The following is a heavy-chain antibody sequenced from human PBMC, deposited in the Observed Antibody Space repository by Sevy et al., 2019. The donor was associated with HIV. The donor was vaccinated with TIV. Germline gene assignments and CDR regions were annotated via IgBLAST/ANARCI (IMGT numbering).Heavy chain of an antibody. D-gene: IGHD2-2*03. CDR2: IYHSGST. J-gene: IGHJ4*02. CDR1: GGSISSSNW. V-gene: IGHV4-4*02. Sequence: SETLSLTCAVSGGSISSSNWWNWVRQPPGKGLEWIGEIYHSGSTNRNPSLKSRVTISLDKSKNQFSLKLSSVTAADTAVYYCARGGGGYCSSTSCPVDYWGQGTLVTVSS. CDR3: ARGGGGYCSSTSCPVDY.